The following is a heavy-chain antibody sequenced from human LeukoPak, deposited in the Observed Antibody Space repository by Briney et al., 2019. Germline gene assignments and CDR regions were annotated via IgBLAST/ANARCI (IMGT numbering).Heavy chain of an antibody. CDR1: GGSISSYY. CDR3: ARGPLPDYYDSSGSLDY. Sequence: PSETLSLTCTVSGGSISSYYWSWIRQPPGKGLEWIGYIYYSGSTNYNPSLKSRVTISVDTSKNQFSLKLSSVTAADTAVYHCARGPLPDYYDSSGSLDYWGQGTLVTVSS. J-gene: IGHJ4*02. D-gene: IGHD3-22*01. V-gene: IGHV4-59*01. CDR2: IYYSGST.